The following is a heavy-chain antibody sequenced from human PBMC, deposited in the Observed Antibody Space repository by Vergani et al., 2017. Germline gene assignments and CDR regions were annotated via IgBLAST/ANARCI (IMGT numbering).Heavy chain of an antibody. D-gene: IGHD2-2*01. CDR1: GGSLSSYY. CDR2: IYMNGNT. CDR3: ASMTHCSGTTCPGAFVL. V-gene: IGHV4-4*07. Sequence: QVQLQESGPGLVKPSETLSLTCTVSGGSLSSYYWSWIRQPAGKGLEWIGRIYMNGNTNYNPSLKSRVAVSVDTSKNQFSLKLTSVTAADTAIYYCASMTHCSGTTCPGAFVLWGQETMVTVSA. J-gene: IGHJ3*01.